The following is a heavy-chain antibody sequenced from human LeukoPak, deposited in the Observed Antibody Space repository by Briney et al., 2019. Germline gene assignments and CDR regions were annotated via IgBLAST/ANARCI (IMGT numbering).Heavy chain of an antibody. CDR1: GGTFSSYA. Sequence: ASVKVSCKASGGTFSSYAISWVRQAPGKGLEWMGGFDPEDGETIYAQKFQGRVTMTEDTSTDTAYMELSSLRSEDTAVYYCATDSGIVVVPAASYYYYGMDVWGQGTTVTVSS. D-gene: IGHD2-2*01. CDR3: ATDSGIVVVPAASYYYYGMDV. CDR2: FDPEDGET. J-gene: IGHJ6*02. V-gene: IGHV1-24*01.